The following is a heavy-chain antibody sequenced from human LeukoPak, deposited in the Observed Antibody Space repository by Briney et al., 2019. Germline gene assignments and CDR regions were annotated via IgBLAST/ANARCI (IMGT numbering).Heavy chain of an antibody. Sequence: GGSLRLSCAASGFTFSNAWMSWVRQAPGKGLEWVGRIKSKTDGGTTNYAAPVKGRFTISRDDSKSIAYLQMNSLKTEDTAVYYCTRGATMVRGVIIPYFDYWGQGTLVTVSS. V-gene: IGHV3-15*01. CDR1: GFTFSNAW. CDR2: IKSKTDGGTT. D-gene: IGHD3-10*01. J-gene: IGHJ4*02. CDR3: TRGATMVRGVIIPYFDY.